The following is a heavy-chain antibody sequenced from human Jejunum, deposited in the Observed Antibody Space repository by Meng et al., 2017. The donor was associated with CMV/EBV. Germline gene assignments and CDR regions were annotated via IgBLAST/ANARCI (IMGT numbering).Heavy chain of an antibody. CDR1: GYIVTSNG. V-gene: IGHV1-18*01. CDR2: ISGYNGNT. Sequence: KAAGYIVTSNGSSWVRQDPGQGLEWMGWISGYNGNTNYAQKLQGRVTMTTDTSTSTAYMELRSLRSDDTAVYYCARSSGYNHGYFEYWGQGALVTVSS. J-gene: IGHJ4*02. D-gene: IGHD5-18*01. CDR3: ARSSGYNHGYFEY.